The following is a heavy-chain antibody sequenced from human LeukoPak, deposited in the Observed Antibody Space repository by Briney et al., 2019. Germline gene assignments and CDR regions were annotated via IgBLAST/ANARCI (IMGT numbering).Heavy chain of an antibody. CDR3: ARPYSGTYWGYYYMDV. J-gene: IGHJ6*03. D-gene: IGHD1-26*01. CDR1: GFTVSGNY. V-gene: IGHV3-66*02. Sequence: GGSLRLSCTVSGFTVSGNYMSWVRQAPGKGLEWVSVIYGGGSTHYADSVKGLFTISRDNSKNTLYLQMNSLRPEDTAVYYCARPYSGTYWGYYYMDVWGKGTTVTVSS. CDR2: IYGGGST.